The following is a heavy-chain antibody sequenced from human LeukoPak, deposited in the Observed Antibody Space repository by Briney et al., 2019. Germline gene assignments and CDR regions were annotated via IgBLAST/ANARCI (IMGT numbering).Heavy chain of an antibody. CDR1: GGSFSGYY. D-gene: IGHD4-17*01. Sequence: SETLSLTCAVYGGSFSGYYWSWIRQPPGKGLEWIGEINHSGSTNYNPSLKSRVTISVDTSKNQFSLKLSSVTAADTAVYYCARARHYYGGYDAFDIWGQGTMVTVSS. CDR3: ARARHYYGGYDAFDI. V-gene: IGHV4-34*01. CDR2: INHSGST. J-gene: IGHJ3*02.